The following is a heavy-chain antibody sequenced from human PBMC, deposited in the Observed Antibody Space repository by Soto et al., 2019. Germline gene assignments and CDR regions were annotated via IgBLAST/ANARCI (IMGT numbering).Heavy chain of an antibody. D-gene: IGHD4-17*01. J-gene: IGHJ6*02. Sequence: GESLKISCKGSGYSFTSYWIGWVRQMPGKGLEWMGIIYPGDSDTRYSPSFQGQVTISADKSISTAYLQWSSLKASDTAMYYCAREGGDYGTLHSYYGMDVWGQGTQVTVSS. CDR3: AREGGDYGTLHSYYGMDV. V-gene: IGHV5-51*01. CDR1: GYSFTSYW. CDR2: IYPGDSDT.